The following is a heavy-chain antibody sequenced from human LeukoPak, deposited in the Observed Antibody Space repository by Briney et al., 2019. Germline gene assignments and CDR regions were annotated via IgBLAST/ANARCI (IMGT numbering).Heavy chain of an antibody. D-gene: IGHD3-16*01. CDR1: GGSISSSSYY. Sequence: PSETLSLTCTVSGGSISSSSYYWGWIRQPPGKGLEWIGSIYYSGSTYYNPSLKSRVTISVDTSKNQFFLKVNSVTAADTAVYYCARRALGVGLNGFDPWGKGPLATFSS. CDR2: IYYSGST. J-gene: IGHJ5*01. CDR3: ARRALGVGLNGFDP. V-gene: IGHV4-39*07.